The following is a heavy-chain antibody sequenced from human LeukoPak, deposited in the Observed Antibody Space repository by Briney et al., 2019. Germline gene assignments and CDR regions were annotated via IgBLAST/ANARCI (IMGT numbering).Heavy chain of an antibody. Sequence: GESLKISCKGSGYSFISYWISWVRQVPGKGLEWMGRIDPSDSYTNYSPSFQGHVTISADKSITTAYLQWSSLKASDTAMYYCARHIVAAGTGLLGGIDYWGQGTLVTVSS. CDR2: IDPSDSYT. J-gene: IGHJ4*02. CDR1: GYSFISYW. D-gene: IGHD6-13*01. CDR3: ARHIVAAGTGLLGGIDY. V-gene: IGHV5-10-1*01.